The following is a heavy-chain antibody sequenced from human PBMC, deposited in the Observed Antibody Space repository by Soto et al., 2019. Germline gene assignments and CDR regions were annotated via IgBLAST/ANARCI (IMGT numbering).Heavy chain of an antibody. CDR3: ARTGYYDYIWGSYRETQFDY. Sequence: PSETLSLTCAVYGESFSGYYWSWIRQPPGKGLEWIGEINHSGSTNYNPSLKSRVTISVDTSKNQFSLKLSSVTAADTAVYYCARTGYYDYIWGSYRETQFDYWGQGTLVTVSS. J-gene: IGHJ4*02. D-gene: IGHD3-16*02. CDR2: INHSGST. CDR1: GESFSGYY. V-gene: IGHV4-34*01.